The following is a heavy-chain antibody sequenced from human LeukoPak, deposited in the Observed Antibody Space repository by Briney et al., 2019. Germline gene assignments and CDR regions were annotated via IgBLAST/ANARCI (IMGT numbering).Heavy chain of an antibody. Sequence: GGSLRLSCAASGFTFSSYAMSWVRQAPGKGLEWVSAISGSGGSTYYADSVKGRFTISRDNSKNTLYLQMNSLRAEDTAVYYCANPIGPYYYDSSGYSNYWGQGTLVTVSS. V-gene: IGHV3-23*01. D-gene: IGHD3-22*01. J-gene: IGHJ4*02. CDR1: GFTFSSYA. CDR3: ANPIGPYYYDSSGYSNY. CDR2: ISGSGGST.